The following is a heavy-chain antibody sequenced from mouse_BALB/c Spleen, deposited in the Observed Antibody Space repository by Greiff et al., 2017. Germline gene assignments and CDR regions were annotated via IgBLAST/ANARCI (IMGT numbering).Heavy chain of an antibody. Sequence: GGGLVQPKGSLKLSCAASGFTFNTNAMNWVRQAPGKGLEWVARIRSKSNNYATYYADSVKDRFTISRDDSQSMLYLQMNNLKTEDTAMYYCVRDLDRYAWFAYWGQGTLVTVSA. D-gene: IGHD2-14*01. CDR1: GFTFNTNA. CDR3: VRDLDRYAWFAY. CDR2: IRSKSNNYAT. V-gene: IGHV10S3*01. J-gene: IGHJ3*01.